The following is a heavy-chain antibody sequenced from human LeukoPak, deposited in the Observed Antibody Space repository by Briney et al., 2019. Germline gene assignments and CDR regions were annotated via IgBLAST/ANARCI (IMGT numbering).Heavy chain of an antibody. D-gene: IGHD3-22*01. J-gene: IGHJ4*02. CDR1: GFTFSSHG. Sequence: PGGSLRLSCAASGFTFSSHGMHWVRQAPGKGLEWVAVISYDGSNKYYADSVKGRFTISRDNSKNTLYLQMNSLRAEDTAVYYCAKDRVYYYDSSGYPPGDWGQGTLVTVSS. CDR3: AKDRVYYYDSSGYPPGD. V-gene: IGHV3-30*18. CDR2: ISYDGSNK.